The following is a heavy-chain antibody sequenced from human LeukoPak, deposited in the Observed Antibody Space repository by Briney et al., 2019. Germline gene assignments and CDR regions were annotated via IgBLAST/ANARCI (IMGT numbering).Heavy chain of an antibody. Sequence: GGSLRLSCAAPGFTFSAFGMHWVRQAPGKGLEWVAVISSDGTNKYYTDSVKGRFTISRDNSKNTLYMQMNSLRAEDTAVYSCAKSRLYSSGSADYWGQGTLVTVSS. CDR2: ISSDGTNK. V-gene: IGHV3-30*18. D-gene: IGHD6-19*01. CDR3: AKSRLYSSGSADY. J-gene: IGHJ4*02. CDR1: GFTFSAFG.